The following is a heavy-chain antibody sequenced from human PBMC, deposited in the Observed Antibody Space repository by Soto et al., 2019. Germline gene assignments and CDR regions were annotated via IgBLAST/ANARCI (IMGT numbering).Heavy chain of an antibody. D-gene: IGHD3-3*01. CDR3: ARSAKYDFWSGRKKDAFDI. J-gene: IGHJ3*02. Sequence: GGSLRLSCAASGFTFSSYSMNWVRQAPGKGLEWVSSISSSSSYIYYADSVKGRFTISRDNAKNSLYLQMNSLRAEDTAVYYCARSAKYDFWSGRKKDAFDIWGQGTMVTVSS. CDR2: ISSSSSYI. CDR1: GFTFSSYS. V-gene: IGHV3-21*01.